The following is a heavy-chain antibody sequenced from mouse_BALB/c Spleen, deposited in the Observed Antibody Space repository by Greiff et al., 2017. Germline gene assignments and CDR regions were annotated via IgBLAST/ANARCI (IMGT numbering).Heavy chain of an antibody. Sequence: VQLQQSGAELAKPGASVKMSCKASGYTFTSYWMHWVKQRPGQGLEWIGYINPSTGYTEYNQKFKDKATLTADKSSSTTYMQLSSLTSEDSAVYYCARLNYYYGSSYYFDYWGQGTTLTVSS. D-gene: IGHD1-1*01. CDR1: GYTFTSYW. V-gene: IGHV1-7*01. CDR2: INPSTGYT. CDR3: ARLNYYYGSSYYFDY. J-gene: IGHJ2*01.